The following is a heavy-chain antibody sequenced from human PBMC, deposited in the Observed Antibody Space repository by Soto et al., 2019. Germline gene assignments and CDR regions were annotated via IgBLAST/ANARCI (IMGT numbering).Heavy chain of an antibody. CDR2: IIPILGIA. CDR3: ARRYCSGGSCYPGYSYYMDV. D-gene: IGHD2-15*01. Sequence: QVQLVQSGAEVKKPGSSVKVSCKASGGTFSSYTISWVRQAPGQGLEWMGRIIPILGIANYAQKFQGRVTITADKSTSTDYMELSRLRSEDTDVYYCARRYCSGGSCYPGYSYYMDVWGKGTTVTVSS. CDR1: GGTFSSYT. V-gene: IGHV1-69*02. J-gene: IGHJ6*03.